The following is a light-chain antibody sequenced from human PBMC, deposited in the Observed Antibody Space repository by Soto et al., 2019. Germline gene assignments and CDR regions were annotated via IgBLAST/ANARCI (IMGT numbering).Light chain of an antibody. CDR1: QYISVW. J-gene: IGKJ1*01. CDR2: QAS. Sequence: DIQMTQSPSTLSASVGDRVTITCRASQYISVWLAWYQQKPGKPPTLLIHQASSLESGVPSRFSGSGSGTEFTLTISSLQPADFATYYCQRYDSTPWAFGQGTRVEIK. CDR3: QRYDSTPWA. V-gene: IGKV1-5*03.